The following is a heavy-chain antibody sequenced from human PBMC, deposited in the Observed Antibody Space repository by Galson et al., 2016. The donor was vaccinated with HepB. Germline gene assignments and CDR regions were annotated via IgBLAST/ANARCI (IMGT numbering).Heavy chain of an antibody. Sequence: SLRLSCAASGFTSSNYDMSWVRQAPGKGLQWVSVVRASGNGGSTHYADSVKGRFTISRDTSKNTLYLQMHSLRAEDTAVYYCARGSRSGQREPPFWDQGTLVTVSS. CDR1: GFTSSNYD. D-gene: IGHD2-15*01. V-gene: IGHV3-23*01. CDR2: VRASGNGGST. J-gene: IGHJ4*02. CDR3: ARGSRSGQREPPF.